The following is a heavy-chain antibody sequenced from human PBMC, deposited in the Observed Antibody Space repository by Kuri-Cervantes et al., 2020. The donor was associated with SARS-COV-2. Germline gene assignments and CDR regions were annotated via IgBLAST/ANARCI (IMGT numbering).Heavy chain of an antibody. CDR3: ARVGSFYCSSTSCSDDWYFDL. Sequence: QTLSLTCAVSGHSISSGYYWGWIRQSPGKGLEWIGSIYHSGSTYYNPSLKSRVTISVDRSKNQFSLKLSSVTAADTAVYYCARVGSFYCSSTSCSDDWYFDLWGRGTLVTVSS. J-gene: IGHJ2*01. V-gene: IGHV4-38-2*01. CDR1: GHSISSGYY. D-gene: IGHD2-2*01. CDR2: IYHSGST.